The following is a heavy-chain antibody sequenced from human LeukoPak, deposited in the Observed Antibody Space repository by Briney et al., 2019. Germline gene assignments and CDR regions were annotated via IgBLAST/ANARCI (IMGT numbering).Heavy chain of an antibody. D-gene: IGHD7-27*01. CDR2: VYYTGST. Sequence: SETLSLTCTVSGDFITAYYWSWIRKPPGKGLEWLGYVYYTGSTEYNPSLRIRVTISLEMSKHQFSLNLTSVTAADTAVYYCASNTGTVFDYWGQGALVTVSS. V-gene: IGHV4-59*01. J-gene: IGHJ4*02. CDR3: ASNTGTVFDY. CDR1: GDFITAYY.